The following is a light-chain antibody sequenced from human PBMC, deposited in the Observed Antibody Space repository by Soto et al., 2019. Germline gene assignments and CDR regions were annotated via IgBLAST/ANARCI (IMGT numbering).Light chain of an antibody. CDR2: ATS. Sequence: DIVLTQSPGTLSLSPGETATLSCRASQTVDSKNLAWYQQKRGQAPTLLIYATSSRATGVPDRFSGGGSGPDFTLTIRRLEPEDFAVYYCQQYDSTVWTFGQGTKVDIK. CDR3: QQYDSTVWT. J-gene: IGKJ1*01. CDR1: QTVDSKN. V-gene: IGKV3-20*01.